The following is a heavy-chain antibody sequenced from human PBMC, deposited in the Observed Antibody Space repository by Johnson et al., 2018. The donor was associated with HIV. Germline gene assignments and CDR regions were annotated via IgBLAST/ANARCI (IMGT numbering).Heavy chain of an antibody. CDR2: IIGSGDST. J-gene: IGHJ3*02. Sequence: VQLVESGGGVVRPGGSLRLSCAASGFTFDDYGMSWVRQVPGKGLEWVSTIIGSGDSTFYADSVRGRFTISRDNSRNTLFRQINSLRAEDTAVYYCAKTPRSHAFDIWGQGTMVTVSS. CDR1: GFTFDDYG. CDR3: AKTPRSHAFDI. D-gene: IGHD2-15*01. V-gene: IGHV3-23*04.